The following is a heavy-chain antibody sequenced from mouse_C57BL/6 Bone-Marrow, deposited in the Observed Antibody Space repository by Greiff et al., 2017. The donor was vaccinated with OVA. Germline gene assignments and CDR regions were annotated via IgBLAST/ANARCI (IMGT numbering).Heavy chain of an antibody. CDR3: ALYYDYDGGGFDY. CDR1: GYTFTSYW. V-gene: IGHV1-64*01. J-gene: IGHJ2*01. D-gene: IGHD2-4*01. Sequence: QVQLQQPGAELVKPGASVKLSCKASGYTFTSYWMHWVKQRPGQGLEWIGMIHPNSGSTNYNEKFKSKATLTVDKSSSTAYMQLSSLTSEDSAVSYCALYYDYDGGGFDYWGQGTTLTVSS. CDR2: IHPNSGST.